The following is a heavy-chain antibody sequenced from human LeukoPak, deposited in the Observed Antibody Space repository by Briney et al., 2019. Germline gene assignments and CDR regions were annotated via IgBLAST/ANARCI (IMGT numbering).Heavy chain of an antibody. J-gene: IGHJ4*02. Sequence: PRGSLRLSCAASGFTFSSYAMHWVRQAPGKGLEWVAVISYDGSNKYYADSVRGRFTISRDNSKNTLYLQMNSLRAEDTAVYYCARGNDYGGNSRYFDYWGQGTLVTVSS. CDR3: ARGNDYGGNSRYFDY. V-gene: IGHV3-30-3*01. CDR1: GFTFSSYA. D-gene: IGHD4-23*01. CDR2: ISYDGSNK.